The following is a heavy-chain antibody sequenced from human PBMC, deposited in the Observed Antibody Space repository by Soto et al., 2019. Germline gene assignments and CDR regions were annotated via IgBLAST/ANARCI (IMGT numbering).Heavy chain of an antibody. CDR2: ISGSGGST. CDR1: GFTFCSYA. CDR3: AKSVRSSSWYKSLYYGMDV. Sequence: PGGALRLSCAAPGFTFCSYAMSWVRPAPGKGLGWVSAISGSGGSTYYADSVKGRFTISRDNSKNTLYLQMNSLRAEDTAVYYCAKSVRSSSWYKSLYYGMDVWGQGTTVTVSS. D-gene: IGHD6-13*01. V-gene: IGHV3-23*01. J-gene: IGHJ6*02.